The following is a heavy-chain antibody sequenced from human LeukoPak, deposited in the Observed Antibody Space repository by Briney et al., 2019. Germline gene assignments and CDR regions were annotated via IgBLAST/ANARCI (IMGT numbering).Heavy chain of an antibody. CDR3: ARALYAAAHDY. D-gene: IGHD2/OR15-2a*01. Sequence: ASVKVSCKASGYTFTGYYIHWVRQAPGQGLEWMGWINPNSGATNFAPKFQGRVTLTRDTSISTAYMELSSLRSDGTALFYCARALYAAAHDYWGQGTLVTVSA. V-gene: IGHV1-2*02. CDR1: GYTFTGYY. J-gene: IGHJ4*02. CDR2: INPNSGAT.